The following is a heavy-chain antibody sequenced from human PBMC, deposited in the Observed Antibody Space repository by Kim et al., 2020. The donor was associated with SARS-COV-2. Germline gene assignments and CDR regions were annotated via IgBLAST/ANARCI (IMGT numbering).Heavy chain of an antibody. Sequence: GGSLRLSCTASGFTFGDYAMSWFRQAPGKGLEWVGFIRSKAYGGTTEYAASVKGRFTISRDDSKSIAYLQMNSLKTEDTAVYYCTRGDTVYSSGWLTDAFDIWGQGTIVTVSS. V-gene: IGHV3-49*03. CDR2: IRSKAYGGTT. D-gene: IGHD6-19*01. CDR3: TRGDTVYSSGWLTDAFDI. J-gene: IGHJ3*02. CDR1: GFTFGDYA.